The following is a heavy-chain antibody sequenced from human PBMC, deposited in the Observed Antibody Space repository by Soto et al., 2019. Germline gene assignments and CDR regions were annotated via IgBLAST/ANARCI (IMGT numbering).Heavy chain of an antibody. V-gene: IGHV4-34*01. Sequence: SETLSRTCAVYCGSFSGYYWSWIRQPPGKGLEWIVEINHSGSSSYNPSLKSRVTISVDTSKNQFSLKLSSVTAADTAVYYCARETRHCTNGVCYTYYYYGMEFWGQGTTVTVSS. CDR3: ARETRHCTNGVCYTYYYYGMEF. D-gene: IGHD2-8*01. CDR1: CGSFSGYY. J-gene: IGHJ6*02. CDR2: INHSGSS.